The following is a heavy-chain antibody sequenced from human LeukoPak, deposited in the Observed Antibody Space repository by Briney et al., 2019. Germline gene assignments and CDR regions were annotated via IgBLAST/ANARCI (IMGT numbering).Heavy chain of an antibody. Sequence: RPSETLSLTCTVSGGSISSYYWSWIRQPPGKGLEWIGYIYYSGSTYYNPSLKSRVTISVDTFKNQFSLKLSSVTAADTAVYYCARGLIAAAGYADVDYWGQGTLVTVSS. CDR2: IYYSGST. J-gene: IGHJ4*02. D-gene: IGHD6-13*01. CDR3: ARGLIAAAGYADVDY. V-gene: IGHV4-59*08. CDR1: GGSISSYY.